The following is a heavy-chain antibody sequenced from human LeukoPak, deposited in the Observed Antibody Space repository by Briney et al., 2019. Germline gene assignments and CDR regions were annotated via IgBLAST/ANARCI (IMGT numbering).Heavy chain of an antibody. Sequence: SETLSLTCTVSGYSISSGYYWGWIRQAPGKGLEWIGSIYNSGSTYYNPSLKSRVTISVDMSKNQFSLKMSSVTAADTAVYYCARLTKNDSGSFRFGKKKRGYMDVWGKGTTVTISS. CDR3: ARLTKNDSGSFRFGKKKRGYMDV. J-gene: IGHJ6*03. CDR1: GYSISSGYY. D-gene: IGHD3-10*01. CDR2: IYNSGST. V-gene: IGHV4-38-2*02.